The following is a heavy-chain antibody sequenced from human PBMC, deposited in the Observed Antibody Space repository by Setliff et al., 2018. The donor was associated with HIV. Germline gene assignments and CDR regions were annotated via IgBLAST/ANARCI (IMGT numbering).Heavy chain of an antibody. CDR2: INWSGGST. V-gene: IGHV3-20*01. CDR1: GFTFDDYG. D-gene: IGHD6-6*01. J-gene: IGHJ5*02. Sequence: PGGSLRLSCAASGFTFDDYGMSWVRQAPGKGLEWVSGINWSGGSTGYADSVKGRFTISRDNAKNSLYLQMNSLRAEDTALYHCARAPSSSSASWFDPWGQGTLVTVSS. CDR3: ARAPSSSSASWFDP.